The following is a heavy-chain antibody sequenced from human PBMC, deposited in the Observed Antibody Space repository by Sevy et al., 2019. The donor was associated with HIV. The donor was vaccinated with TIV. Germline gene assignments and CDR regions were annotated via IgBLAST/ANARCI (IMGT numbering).Heavy chain of an antibody. D-gene: IGHD6-13*01. CDR3: ARDGGLSIAAAGPFATYSLDY. Sequence: GGSLRLSCAASGFTFSSYSMNWVRQAPGKGLEWVSSISSSSSYIYYADSVKGRFTISRDNAKNSLYPQMNSLRAEDTAVYDCARDGGLSIAAAGPFATYSLDYWGQGTLVTVSS. CDR1: GFTFSSYS. J-gene: IGHJ4*02. V-gene: IGHV3-21*01. CDR2: ISSSSSYI.